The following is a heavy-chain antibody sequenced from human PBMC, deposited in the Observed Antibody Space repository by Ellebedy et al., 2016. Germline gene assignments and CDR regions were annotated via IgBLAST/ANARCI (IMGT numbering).Heavy chain of an antibody. Sequence: SETLSLTCTVSGGSISSSSYYWGWIRQPPGKGLEWIGSIYYSGGTYYNPSLKSRVTISVDTSKNQFSLKLSSVTAADTAVYYCARHSRYCSGGSCAFFDYWGQGTLVTVSS. D-gene: IGHD2-15*01. V-gene: IGHV4-39*01. CDR2: IYYSGGT. CDR3: ARHSRYCSGGSCAFFDY. J-gene: IGHJ4*02. CDR1: GGSISSSSYY.